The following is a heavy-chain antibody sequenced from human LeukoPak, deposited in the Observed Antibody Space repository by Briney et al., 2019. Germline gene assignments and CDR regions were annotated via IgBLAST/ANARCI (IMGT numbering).Heavy chain of an antibody. V-gene: IGHV4-4*02. CDR3: ARGGKTRYNWNYSPTDYYYYMDV. J-gene: IGHJ6*03. D-gene: IGHD1-7*01. CDR1: GGSISSNNW. Sequence: SGTLSLTCAVSGGSISSNNWWSWVRQPPGKGLEWIGEIFHSGSTNYNPSLKSRVTISVDTSKNQFSLKLSSVTAADTAVYYCARGGKTRYNWNYSPTDYYYYMDVWGKGTTVTVSS. CDR2: IFHSGST.